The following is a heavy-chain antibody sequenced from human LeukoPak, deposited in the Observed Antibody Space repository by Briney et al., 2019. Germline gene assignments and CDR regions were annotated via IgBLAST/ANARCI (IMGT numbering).Heavy chain of an antibody. CDR1: GFTLSSYW. V-gene: IGHV3-74*01. J-gene: IGHJ4*02. CDR3: ARGYSSGLHFDY. Sequence: QPGGSLRLSCAASGFTLSSYWMHWVRQVSGKGLVWVSRIKSDGSDTRYADSVKGRFTISRDNAKNTLYLQMNSLRAEDTAVYYCARGYSSGLHFDYWGQGTLVTVSS. D-gene: IGHD6-19*01. CDR2: IKSDGSDT.